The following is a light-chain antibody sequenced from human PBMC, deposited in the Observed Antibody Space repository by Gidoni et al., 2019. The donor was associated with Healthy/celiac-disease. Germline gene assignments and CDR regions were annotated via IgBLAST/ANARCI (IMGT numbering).Light chain of an antibody. V-gene: IGKV1-5*03. CDR1: QSISSW. Sequence: DIQMTQSPSTLSASVGDRVTLTCRASQSISSWLDWYQQKPGKAPKLLIYKESSLESGVPSRFSGSGSGTEFTLTISRLQPDDFATYYCQQYNRYWTFGQGTKVEIK. CDR3: QQYNRYWT. CDR2: KES. J-gene: IGKJ1*01.